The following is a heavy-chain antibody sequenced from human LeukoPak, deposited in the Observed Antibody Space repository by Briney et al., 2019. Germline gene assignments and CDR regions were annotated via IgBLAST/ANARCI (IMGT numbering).Heavy chain of an antibody. D-gene: IGHD6-6*01. J-gene: IGHJ6*04. V-gene: IGHV1-2*02. CDR3: ARAAARPFWLDV. Sequence: ASVKVSCKASGYTFTGYYMHWVRQAPGQGLEWMGWINPNTGGTNYAQKFQGRVTMTRDMSTSTVYMELSSLRSEDTAVYYCARAAARPFWLDVWGKGTTVTVSS. CDR1: GYTFTGYY. CDR2: INPNTGGT.